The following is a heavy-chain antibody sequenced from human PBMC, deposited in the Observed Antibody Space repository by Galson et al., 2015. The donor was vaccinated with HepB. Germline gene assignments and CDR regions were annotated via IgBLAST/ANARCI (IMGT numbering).Heavy chain of an antibody. CDR1: GFSFFDYA. CDR2: ISNRGDTT. V-gene: IGHV3-23*03. CDR3: AKELVSLREYKVGHIVHSEQYGIDV. J-gene: IGHJ6*02. D-gene: IGHD1/OR15-1a*01. Sequence: SLRLSCATSGFSFFDYAMSWVRQAPGKGLEWVPVISNRGDTTNYADSVKGRFIISRDNSKNILYLQMNSLRDEDTAVYYCAKELVSLREYKVGHIVHSEQYGIDVLGQRTTVTVSS.